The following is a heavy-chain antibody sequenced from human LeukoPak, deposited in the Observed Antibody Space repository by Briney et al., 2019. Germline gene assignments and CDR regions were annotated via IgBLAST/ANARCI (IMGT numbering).Heavy chain of an antibody. V-gene: IGHV3-30*02. CDR3: AKLSGSPFDY. CDR1: GFTFSSYG. CDR2: IRYDGSNK. Sequence: GGSLRLSCAASGFTFSSYGMHWVRQAPGKGLEWVAFIRYDGSNKYYAGSVKGRFTISRDNSKNTLYLQMNSLRAEDTAVYYCAKLSGSPFDYWGQGTLVTVSS. D-gene: IGHD1-26*01. J-gene: IGHJ4*02.